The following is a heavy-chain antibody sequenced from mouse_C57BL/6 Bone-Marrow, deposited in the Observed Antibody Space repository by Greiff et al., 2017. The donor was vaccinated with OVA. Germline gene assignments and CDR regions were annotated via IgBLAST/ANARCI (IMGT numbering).Heavy chain of an antibody. Sequence: VQLQQPGAELVRPGTSVKLSCKASGYTFTSYWMHWVKQRPGQGLEWIGVIDPSDSYTNYNQKFKGKFTLTVDTSSSTAYMQLSSLTSEDSAVYYCARGTRYFAYWGQGTLVTVSA. V-gene: IGHV1-59*01. CDR2: IDPSDSYT. CDR1: GYTFTSYW. D-gene: IGHD2-14*01. CDR3: ARGTRYFAY. J-gene: IGHJ3*01.